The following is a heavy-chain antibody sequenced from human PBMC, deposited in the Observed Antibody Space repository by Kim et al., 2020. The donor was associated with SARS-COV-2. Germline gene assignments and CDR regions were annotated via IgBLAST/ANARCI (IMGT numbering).Heavy chain of an antibody. D-gene: IGHD3-10*01. CDR2: ISGSGGST. J-gene: IGHJ4*02. Sequence: GGSLRLSCAASGFTFSSYAMSWVRQAPGKGLEWVSAISGSGGSTYYADSVKGRFTISRDNSKNTLYLQMNSLRAEDTAVYYCAKAPDLWFGELYYFDYWGQGTLVTVSS. CDR3: AKAPDLWFGELYYFDY. V-gene: IGHV3-23*01. CDR1: GFTFSSYA.